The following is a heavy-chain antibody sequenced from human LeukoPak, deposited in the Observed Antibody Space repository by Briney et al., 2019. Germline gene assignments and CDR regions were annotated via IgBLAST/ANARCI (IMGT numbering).Heavy chain of an antibody. J-gene: IGHJ4*02. CDR2: INPNSGGT. CDR3: ARDEYSGFDQSKHFDS. D-gene: IGHD5-12*01. CDR1: GYTFSGYY. Sequence: ASAKVSCKASGYTFSGYYMHWVREAPGQVPEWMGWINPNSGGTNYAQKFQGRVTMTRDTSISTAYMDLSRLRSDDTAVYYCARDEYSGFDQSKHFDSWGQGTLVTVSS. V-gene: IGHV1-2*02.